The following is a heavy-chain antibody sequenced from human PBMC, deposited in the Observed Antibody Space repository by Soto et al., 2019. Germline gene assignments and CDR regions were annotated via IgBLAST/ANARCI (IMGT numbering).Heavy chain of an antibody. V-gene: IGHV4-31*03. CDR1: GGSISSGGYY. CDR3: ARGYTVGSGYFDL. Sequence: QVQLQESGPGLVKPSQTLSLTYTVSGGSISSGGYYWSWIRQHPGKGLEWIGYIYYSGSTYYNPSLKSRVTISVDTSKNQFSLKLSSVTAADTAVYYCARGYTVGSGYFDLWGRGTLVTVSS. J-gene: IGHJ2*01. D-gene: IGHD1-20*01. CDR2: IYYSGST.